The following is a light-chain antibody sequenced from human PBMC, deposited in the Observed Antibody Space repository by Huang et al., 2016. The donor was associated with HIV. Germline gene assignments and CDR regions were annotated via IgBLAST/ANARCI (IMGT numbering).Light chain of an antibody. J-gene: IGKJ1*01. CDR2: KAS. CDR3: QQYSSFWT. Sequence: DIQITQSPRTLSASVGDRVTITCRASQSVSTWLSWYQQKPGKPPKLLIYKASTLETGVPSRFSGSGSGTEFTLTISSLQPDDFATYYCQQYSSFWTFGQGIKV. CDR1: QSVSTW. V-gene: IGKV1-5*03.